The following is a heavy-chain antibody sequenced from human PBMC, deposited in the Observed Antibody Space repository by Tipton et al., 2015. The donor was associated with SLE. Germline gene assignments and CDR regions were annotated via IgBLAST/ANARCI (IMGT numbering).Heavy chain of an antibody. Sequence: LRLSCTVSGDSISNYYWNWIRQPPGKGLEWIGYIYGGTNYNPSLKSRVTISVDTSKNQFSQNLSSVTAADTAVYYCARDEYRYDGTGYHLLGHFDYWGQGSLVTVSS. V-gene: IGHV4-59*12. CDR2: IYGGT. CDR3: ARDEYRYDGTGYHLLGHFDY. J-gene: IGHJ4*02. CDR1: GDSISNYY. D-gene: IGHD3-22*01.